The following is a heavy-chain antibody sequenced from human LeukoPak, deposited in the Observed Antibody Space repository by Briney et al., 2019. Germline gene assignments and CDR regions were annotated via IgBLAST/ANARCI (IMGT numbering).Heavy chain of an antibody. CDR3: ARDSSGWYRWFDP. CDR1: GGSISSGSYY. J-gene: IGHJ5*02. V-gene: IGHV4-61*01. CDR2: IYYSGST. D-gene: IGHD6-19*01. Sequence: SETLSLTCTVSGGSISSGSYYWSWIRQPPGKGLEWIGYIYYSGSTNYNPSLKSRVTISVDTSKNQFSLKLSSVTAADTAVYYCARDSSGWYRWFDPWGQGTLVTVSS.